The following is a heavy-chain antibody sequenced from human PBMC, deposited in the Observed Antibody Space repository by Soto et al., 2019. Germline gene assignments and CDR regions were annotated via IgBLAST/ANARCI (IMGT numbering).Heavy chain of an antibody. CDR2: IIPIFGTA. CDR1: GGTFSSYA. J-gene: IGHJ4*02. CDR3: AMYYYDSSGYGY. Sequence: SVKVSCKASGGTFSSYAISWVRQAPGQGVEWMGGIIPIFGTANYAQKFQGRVTITADESTSTAYMGLSSLRSDDTAVYYCAMYYYDSSGYGYWGQGTRGTSPQ. D-gene: IGHD3-22*01. V-gene: IGHV1-69*13.